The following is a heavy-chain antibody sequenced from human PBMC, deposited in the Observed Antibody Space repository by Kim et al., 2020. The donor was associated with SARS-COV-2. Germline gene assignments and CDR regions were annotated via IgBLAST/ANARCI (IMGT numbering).Heavy chain of an antibody. V-gene: IGHV3-23*01. J-gene: IGHJ4*02. CDR3: AKGERITMVVVVTHFDY. Sequence: VKGRFTISRENSKNPLYLQMNSLRAEDTAVYYCAKGERITMVVVVTHFDYWGQGTLVTVSS. D-gene: IGHD3-22*01.